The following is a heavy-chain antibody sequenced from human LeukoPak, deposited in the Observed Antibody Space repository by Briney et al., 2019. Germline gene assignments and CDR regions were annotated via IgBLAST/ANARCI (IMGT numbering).Heavy chain of an antibody. J-gene: IGHJ4*02. CDR3: AKHVDYVWGSYRPLFDY. Sequence: GRSLRLSCAASGFTFSSYGMHWVRQAPGKGLEWVAVISYDGSNKYYADSVKGRFTISRDNSKNTLYLQMNSLRAEDTAVYYCAKHVDYVWGSYRPLFDYWGQGTLVTVSS. D-gene: IGHD3-16*02. V-gene: IGHV3-30*18. CDR2: ISYDGSNK. CDR1: GFTFSSYG.